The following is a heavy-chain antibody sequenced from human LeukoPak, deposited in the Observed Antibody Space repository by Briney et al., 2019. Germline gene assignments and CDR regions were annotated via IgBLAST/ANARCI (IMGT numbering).Heavy chain of an antibody. Sequence: SETLSLTCTVSGGSISSSSYYWGWIRQPPGKGLEWMGRIYYSGSTYYNPSLKSRVTISVDTSKNQFSLTLSSVTAADTAVYYCASHVPRTVAGTKGPDSWGQGTLVTVSS. CDR2: IYYSGST. CDR3: ASHVPRTVAGTKGPDS. J-gene: IGHJ5*01. V-gene: IGHV4-39*01. D-gene: IGHD6-19*01. CDR1: GGSISSSSYY.